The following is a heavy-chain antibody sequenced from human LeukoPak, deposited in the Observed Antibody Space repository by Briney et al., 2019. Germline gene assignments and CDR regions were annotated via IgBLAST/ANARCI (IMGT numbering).Heavy chain of an antibody. Sequence: QPGGSLRLSCAASGFTVSSTFMSWVRQAPGKGLEWVSVIYTGGSTHYADSVKGRFTISRDNSNNTVYLQMNSLRAEDTAVYYCARDNAYFDYWGRGTLVTVSS. CDR2: IYTGGST. CDR1: GFTVSSTF. V-gene: IGHV3-53*01. CDR3: ARDNAYFDY. J-gene: IGHJ4*02.